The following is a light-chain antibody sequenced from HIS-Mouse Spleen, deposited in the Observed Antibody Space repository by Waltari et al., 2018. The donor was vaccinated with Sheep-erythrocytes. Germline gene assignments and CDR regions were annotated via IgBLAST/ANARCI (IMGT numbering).Light chain of an antibody. Sequence: QSALTQPPSASGSPGQSVTLSCTGTSSDVGGSTYVSWYQQHPGKAPKLMIYEVSKRPSGVPDRFSGSKSGNTASLTVSGLQAEDEADYYCSSYAGSNNWVFGGGTKLTVL. CDR2: EVS. J-gene: IGLJ3*02. V-gene: IGLV2-8*01. CDR3: SSYAGSNNWV. CDR1: SSDVGGSTY.